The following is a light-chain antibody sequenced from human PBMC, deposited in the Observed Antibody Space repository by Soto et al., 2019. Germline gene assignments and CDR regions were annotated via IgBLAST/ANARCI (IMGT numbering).Light chain of an antibody. CDR3: QQYNSYSRT. V-gene: IGKV1-5*01. CDR2: DAS. Sequence: EIQMTQSPSTLSASLGDRATLSCRASQSISSWLAWYQQKPGKAPKLLIYDASSWESGVPSRFSGSGSGTESTLTISSLQPDDFAAYYCQQYNSYSRTFGQGTKVDI. J-gene: IGKJ1*01. CDR1: QSISSW.